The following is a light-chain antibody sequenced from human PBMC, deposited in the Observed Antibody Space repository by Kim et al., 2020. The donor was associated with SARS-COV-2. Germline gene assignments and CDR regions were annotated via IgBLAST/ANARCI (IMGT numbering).Light chain of an antibody. CDR3: ATWDSGLSAGV. Sequence: GQNVTISCSGSNSNIGNNYVSWYQQLPGTAPKLLIYDNNDRPSGIPDRISGSKSGTSATLDITGLQTGDEADYYCATWDSGLSAGVFGGGTQLTVL. J-gene: IGLJ2*01. CDR2: DNN. V-gene: IGLV1-51*01. CDR1: NSNIGNNY.